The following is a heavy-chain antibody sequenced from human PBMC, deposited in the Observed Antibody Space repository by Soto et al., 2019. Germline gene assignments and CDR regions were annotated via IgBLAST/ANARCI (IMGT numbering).Heavy chain of an antibody. Sequence: SETLSLTCTVSGGSISSYYWSWIRQPPGKGLEWIGYIYYSGSTNYNPSLKSRVTISVDTSKNQFSLKLSSVTAADTAVHYCARREQQLVDDAFDIWGQGTMVTVSS. V-gene: IGHV4-59*01. CDR2: IYYSGST. CDR1: GGSISSYY. CDR3: ARREQQLVDDAFDI. J-gene: IGHJ3*02. D-gene: IGHD6-13*01.